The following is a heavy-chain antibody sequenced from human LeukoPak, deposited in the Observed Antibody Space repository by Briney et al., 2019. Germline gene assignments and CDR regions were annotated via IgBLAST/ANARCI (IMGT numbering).Heavy chain of an antibody. D-gene: IGHD1-26*01. V-gene: IGHV3-7*01. Sequence: GGSLRLSCGASGFTFSRYWMTWVRQAPGKGLEWVANINQDGREKYYVDSVKGRFTIYRGNTKNSLYLQMNSLRAEDTAVYYCGREGSGSSHTDYWGQGTLVTVSS. CDR1: GFTFSRYW. CDR3: GREGSGSSHTDY. J-gene: IGHJ4*02. CDR2: INQDGREK.